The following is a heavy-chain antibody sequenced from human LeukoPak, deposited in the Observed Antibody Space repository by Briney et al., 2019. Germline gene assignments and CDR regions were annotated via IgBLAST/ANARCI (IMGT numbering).Heavy chain of an antibody. V-gene: IGHV4-34*01. D-gene: IGHD5-12*01. J-gene: IGHJ4*02. CDR2: INHSGST. CDR1: GGSFSGYY. CDR3: ARESAIVATIAY. Sequence: PSETLSLTCAVYGGSFSGYYWSWIRQPPGKGLEWIGEINHSGSTNYNPSLKSRVTISVDTSKNQFSLKLSSVTAADTAVYYCARESAIVATIAYWGQGTLVTVSS.